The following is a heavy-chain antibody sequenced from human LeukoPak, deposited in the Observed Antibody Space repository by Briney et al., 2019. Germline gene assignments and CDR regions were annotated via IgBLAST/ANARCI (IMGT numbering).Heavy chain of an antibody. V-gene: IGHV3-53*01. CDR2: IYSGGST. D-gene: IGHD3-10*01. CDR3: ARVPLWFGELWTLDY. Sequence: GGSLRLSCAASGFTFSTYKMNWVRQAPGKGLEWVSVIYSGGSTYYADSVKGRFTISRDNSKNTLYLQMNSLRAEDTAVYYCARVPLWFGELWTLDYWGQGTLVTVSS. J-gene: IGHJ4*02. CDR1: GFTFSTYK.